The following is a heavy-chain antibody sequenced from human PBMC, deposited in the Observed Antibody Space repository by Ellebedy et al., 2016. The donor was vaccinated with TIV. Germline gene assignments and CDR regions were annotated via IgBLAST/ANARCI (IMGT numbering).Heavy chain of an antibody. D-gene: IGHD2-21*02. CDR3: AKDRDANPFSWFDP. CDR1: GFAFSNYW. V-gene: IGHV3-23*01. Sequence: GESLKISXAASGFAFSNYWLSWVRQAPGKGLEWVSGISGSIGSTYYADSVKGRFTISRDNSKNTLYLQMSSLTAEDTAVYYCAKDRDANPFSWFDPWGQGTLVTVSS. CDR2: ISGSIGST. J-gene: IGHJ5*01.